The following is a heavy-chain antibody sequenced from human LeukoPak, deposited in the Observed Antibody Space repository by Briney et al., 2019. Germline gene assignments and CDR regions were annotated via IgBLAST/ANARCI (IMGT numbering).Heavy chain of an antibody. CDR3: ARPLTGTTGVFDY. CDR2: INPNSGGT. CDR1: GYTFTGYY. Sequence: ASVKVSCKASGYTFTGYYMHWVRQAPGQGLEWMGWINPNSGGTNYAQKFQGRVTMTRDTSISTAYMELSRLRAEDTAVYYCARPLTGTTGVFDYWGQGTLVTVSS. D-gene: IGHD1-7*01. V-gene: IGHV1-2*02. J-gene: IGHJ4*02.